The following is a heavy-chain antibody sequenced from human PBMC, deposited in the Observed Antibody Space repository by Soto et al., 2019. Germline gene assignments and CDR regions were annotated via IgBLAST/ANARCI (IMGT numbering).Heavy chain of an antibody. CDR1: GASFNDNH. CDR3: ARGPINAPMIRGIIGFFGP. Sequence: SETLSLTCNVSGASFNDNHWSWIRQSPGKGLDWIGDINHAGDTYYNPSLKSRLVISVDTSKSQFSLRLSSVTAADTAVYYCARGPINAPMIRGIIGFFGPLAQRTLVTVSS. CDR2: INHAGDT. V-gene: IGHV4-34*01. D-gene: IGHD3-10*01. J-gene: IGHJ5*02.